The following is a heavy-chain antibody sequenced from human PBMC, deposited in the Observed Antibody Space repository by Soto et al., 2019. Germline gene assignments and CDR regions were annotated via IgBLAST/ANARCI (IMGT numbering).Heavy chain of an antibody. CDR3: ATSPGTFGAAHAFDI. Sequence: ASVKVSCKASGYTFTGYYMHWVRQAPGQGLEWMGCINPNSGGTNYAQKLQGRVTSTRDTSISAAYMELSRLRSDDTAVYYCATSPGTFGAAHAFDIWGQGTMVTVSS. CDR1: GYTFTGYY. CDR2: INPNSGGT. D-gene: IGHD3-3*01. J-gene: IGHJ3*02. V-gene: IGHV1-2*01.